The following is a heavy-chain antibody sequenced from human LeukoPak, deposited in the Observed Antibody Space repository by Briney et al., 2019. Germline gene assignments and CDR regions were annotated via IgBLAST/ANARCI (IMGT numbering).Heavy chain of an antibody. Sequence: SVKVSCKASGGTFSSYAISWVRQAPGQGLEWMGGIIPIFGTANYAQKFQGRVTITADESTSTAYMELSSLRSEDTAVYYCARDRPNYYDSSGSYFDYWGQGTLVTVSS. D-gene: IGHD3-22*01. CDR1: GGTFSSYA. CDR2: IIPIFGTA. J-gene: IGHJ4*02. V-gene: IGHV1-69*13. CDR3: ARDRPNYYDSSGSYFDY.